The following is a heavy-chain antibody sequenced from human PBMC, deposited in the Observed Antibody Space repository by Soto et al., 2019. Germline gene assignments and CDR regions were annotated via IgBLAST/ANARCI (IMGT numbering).Heavy chain of an antibody. D-gene: IGHD3-10*01. CDR3: ARDRNNYGSGYFDY. J-gene: IGHJ4*02. V-gene: IGHV3-53*01. CDR1: GFTVSSNY. CDR2: IYSGGST. Sequence: GGSLRLSCAASGFTVSSNYMSWVRQAPGKGLEWVSVIYSGGSTYYADSVKGRFTISRDNSKNTLYLQVNSLRAEDTAVYYCARDRNNYGSGYFDYWGQGTPVTVYS.